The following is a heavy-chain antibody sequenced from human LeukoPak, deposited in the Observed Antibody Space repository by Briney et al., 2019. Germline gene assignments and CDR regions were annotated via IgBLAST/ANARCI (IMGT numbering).Heavy chain of an antibody. V-gene: IGHV3-30*03. CDR2: ISYDGSNK. D-gene: IGHD3-10*02. J-gene: IGHJ4*02. CDR1: GFTFSSYG. Sequence: GGSLRLSCAASGFTFSSYGMHWVRQAPGKGLEWVAVISYDGSNKYYADSVKGRFTISRDNSKNTLFLQMNSLRAEDTAVYYCARAVRGGADTYWGQGTLVAVSS. CDR3: ARAVRGGADTY.